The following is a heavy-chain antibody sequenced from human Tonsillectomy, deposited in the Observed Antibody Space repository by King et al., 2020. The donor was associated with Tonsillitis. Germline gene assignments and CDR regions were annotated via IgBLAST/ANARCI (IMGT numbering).Heavy chain of an antibody. Sequence: QLQGSGPGLVKPSQTLSLTCTVSGGSISSGGYYWSWIRQPPAKGLEWIGYIYHSERTFYNSSLQSLITVSVDTSKNQFSLTLSSVTAADTAMYYCARGRTTMAPGYFDFWGQGTLVTVSS. D-gene: IGHD5-18*01. CDR1: GGSISSGGYY. J-gene: IGHJ4*02. CDR3: ARGRTTMAPGYFDF. V-gene: IGHV4-31*01. CDR2: IYHSERT.